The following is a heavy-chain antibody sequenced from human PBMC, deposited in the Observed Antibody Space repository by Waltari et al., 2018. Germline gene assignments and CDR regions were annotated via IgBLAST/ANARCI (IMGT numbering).Heavy chain of an antibody. CDR2: IWYDGSNK. V-gene: IGHV3-33*01. Sequence: QVQLVESGGGVVQPGRSLRLSCAASGFTFSSYGMHWVRQAPGKGLEWVAVIWYDGSNKDDADSVKGRFTISRDNSKNTLYLQMNSLRAEDTAVYYCAGEGYFDWLSNFDYWGQGTLVTVSS. J-gene: IGHJ4*02. CDR3: AGEGYFDWLSNFDY. D-gene: IGHD3-9*01. CDR1: GFTFSSYG.